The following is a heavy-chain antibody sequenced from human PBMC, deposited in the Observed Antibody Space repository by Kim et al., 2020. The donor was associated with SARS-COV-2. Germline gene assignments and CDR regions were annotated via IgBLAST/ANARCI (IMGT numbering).Heavy chain of an antibody. CDR3: ARGGRLLPGAY. Sequence: KYYADSGKGRLTISRDNPKNTMYLQMNSLRGEDTAVYYCARGGRLLPGAYWGQGTLVTVSS. D-gene: IGHD5-12*01. V-gene: IGHV3-30*01. CDR2: K. J-gene: IGHJ4*02.